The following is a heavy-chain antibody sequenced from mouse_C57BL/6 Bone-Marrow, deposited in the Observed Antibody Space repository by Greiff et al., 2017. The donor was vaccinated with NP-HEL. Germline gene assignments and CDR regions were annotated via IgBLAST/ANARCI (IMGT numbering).Heavy chain of an antibody. Sequence: VQRVESGAELVRPGTSVKVSCKASGYAFTNYLIEWVKQRPGQGLEWIGVINPGSGGTNYNEKFKGKATLTADKSSSTAYMQLSSLTSEDAAVYFCARRGTTVVAEDYWGQGTTLTVSS. CDR3: ARRGTTVVAEDY. V-gene: IGHV1-54*01. D-gene: IGHD1-1*01. CDR2: INPGSGGT. J-gene: IGHJ2*01. CDR1: GYAFTNYL.